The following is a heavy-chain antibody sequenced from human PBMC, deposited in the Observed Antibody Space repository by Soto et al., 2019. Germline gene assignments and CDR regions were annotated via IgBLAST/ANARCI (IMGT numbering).Heavy chain of an antibody. CDR3: TRDGSPFAVDV. CDR2: IKTDGSEK. V-gene: IGHV3-7*03. Sequence: EVQLVESGGGLVQPGGSLILSCAASGFTFSSYWMSWVRQAPGKGLEWVANIKTDGSEKYYMDSVRGRFTTSRDNARNFFVLQMNSLTGADTAVYYCTRDGSPFAVDVWGLGTSVTVSS. CDR1: GFTFSSYW. J-gene: IGHJ6*02.